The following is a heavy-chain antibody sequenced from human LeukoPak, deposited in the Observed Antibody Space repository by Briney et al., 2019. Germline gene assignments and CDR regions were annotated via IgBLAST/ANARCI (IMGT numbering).Heavy chain of an antibody. V-gene: IGHV4-34*01. CDR2: MKHSGSI. CDR1: LGSPIGYY. CDR3: ARLYCSSNSCMGYYYMDV. Sequence: PSESLSLTRALCLGSPIGYYLSGIRQPPGKGGEGIGEMKHSGSINYNPSLKCRVTLSVDASKNPYSLKLTSGTTADTVVYYCARLYCSSNSCMGYYYMDVWGKGTTVTVSS. J-gene: IGHJ6*03. D-gene: IGHD2-2*01.